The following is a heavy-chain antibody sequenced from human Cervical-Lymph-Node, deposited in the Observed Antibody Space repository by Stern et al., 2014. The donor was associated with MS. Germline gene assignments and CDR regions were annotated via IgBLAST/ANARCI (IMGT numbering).Heavy chain of an antibody. V-gene: IGHV5-51*01. J-gene: IGHJ4*02. D-gene: IGHD4-17*01. CDR1: GYTFTANW. Sequence: EAQLVQSGAEVKKPGESLKISCKGSGYTFTANWIAWVRQMPGKGLEWMGIIYPGDSDARSSPSSQGQVTISADKSISTAYLQWSSLKASDTAMYYCARDYGDYAFDYWGQGTLVTVSS. CDR3: ARDYGDYAFDY. CDR2: IYPGDSDA.